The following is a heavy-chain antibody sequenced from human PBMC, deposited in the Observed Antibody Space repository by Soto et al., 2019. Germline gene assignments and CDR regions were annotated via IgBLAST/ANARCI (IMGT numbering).Heavy chain of an antibody. D-gene: IGHD6-13*01. J-gene: IGHJ6*02. CDR1: GYTFTSYY. Sequence: ASVKVSCKASGYTFTSYYMHWVRQAPGQGLEWMGIIKPSGGSTSYAQKFQGRVTMTRETSTSTVYMELSSLRTEDTAVYYCARGRLTWYSSSSSDHYGMDDWGQGTTVTVSS. CDR2: IKPSGGST. V-gene: IGHV1-46*01. CDR3: ARGRLTWYSSSSSDHYGMDD.